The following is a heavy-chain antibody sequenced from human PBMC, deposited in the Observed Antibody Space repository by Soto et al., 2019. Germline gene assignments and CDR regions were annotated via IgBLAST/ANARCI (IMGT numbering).Heavy chain of an antibody. CDR1: GYTFTGYY. V-gene: IGHV1-2*02. CDR3: AREGTVLMVYAVYKQNWFDP. J-gene: IGHJ5*02. Sequence: ASVKVSCKASGYTFTGYYMHWVRQAPGQGLEWMGWINPNSGGTNYAQKFQGRVTMTRDTSISTAYMELSRLRSDDTAVYYCAREGTVLMVYAVYKQNWFDPWGQGTLVTVSS. CDR2: INPNSGGT. D-gene: IGHD2-8*01.